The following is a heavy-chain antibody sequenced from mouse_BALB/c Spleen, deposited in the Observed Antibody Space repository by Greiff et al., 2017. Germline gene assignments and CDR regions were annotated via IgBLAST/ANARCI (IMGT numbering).Heavy chain of an antibody. V-gene: IGHV1S81*02. CDR3: SRNYGSSYRYWYFDV. D-gene: IGHD1-1*01. J-gene: IGHJ1*01. CDR1: GYTFTSYW. CDR2: INPSNGGT. Sequence: QVQLQQPGAELVRPGVSVKLSCKASGYTFTSYWMLWIKQRPEQGLERIGEINPSNGGTNYNERFKSKATLTLDKSSSTAYMQLSSLTSEDSAVYYCSRNYGSSYRYWYFDVWGAGTTVTVSS.